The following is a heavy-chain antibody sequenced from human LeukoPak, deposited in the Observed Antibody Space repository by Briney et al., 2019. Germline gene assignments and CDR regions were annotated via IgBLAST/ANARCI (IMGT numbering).Heavy chain of an antibody. CDR3: ARGVLGSWYVRDWFDP. V-gene: IGHV4-30-4*08. Sequence: PSQTLSLTCTVSGGSISSGDYYWSWIRQPPGKGLEWIGYIYYSGSTYYNPSLKNRVTRSVDTSKTQFSPKLSSVTAADTAVYYCARGVLGSWYVRDWFDPWGQGTLVTVSS. D-gene: IGHD6-13*01. CDR2: IYYSGST. CDR1: GGSISSGDYY. J-gene: IGHJ5*02.